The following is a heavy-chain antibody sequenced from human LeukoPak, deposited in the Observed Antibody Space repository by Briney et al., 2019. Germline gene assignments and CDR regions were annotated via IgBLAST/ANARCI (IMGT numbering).Heavy chain of an antibody. V-gene: IGHV1-18*04. CDR2: ISAYNGNT. D-gene: IGHD2-15*01. Sequence: GESLKISCKGSGYSFTSYWISWVRQAPGQGLEWMGWISAYNGNTNYAQKLQGRVTMTTDTSTSTAYMELRSLRSDDTAVYYCARQTPYCSGGSCYNDYWGQGTLVTVSS. CDR1: GYSFTSYW. J-gene: IGHJ4*02. CDR3: ARQTPYCSGGSCYNDY.